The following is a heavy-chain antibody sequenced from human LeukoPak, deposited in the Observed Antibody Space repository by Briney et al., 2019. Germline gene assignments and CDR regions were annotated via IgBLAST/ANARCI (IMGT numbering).Heavy chain of an antibody. J-gene: IGHJ4*02. CDR1: GYTFTGYY. Sequence: ASVKVSCKASGYTFTGYYMHWVRQAPGQGLEWMGWINPNSGGTNYAQKFQGRVTMTRDTSISTAYMDLSSLTSDDTAVYYCARGGSSDWWDLDYWGQGTLVTVSS. D-gene: IGHD6-19*01. V-gene: IGHV1-2*02. CDR2: INPNSGGT. CDR3: ARGGSSDWWDLDY.